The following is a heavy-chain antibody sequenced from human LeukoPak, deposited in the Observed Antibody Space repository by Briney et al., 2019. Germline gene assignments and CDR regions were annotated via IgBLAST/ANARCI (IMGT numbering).Heavy chain of an antibody. CDR3: ARITAARRGVDYYYYYMDV. D-gene: IGHD6-6*01. Sequence: PGGSLRLSCAASGFTFSNYSMNWVRQAPGKGLEQVSSISDSSSYIYDADSVKGRFTISRDNAKNSLYLQMNSLRAEDTAVYYCARITAARRGVDYYYYYMDVWGKGTTVTVSS. CDR1: GFTFSNYS. CDR2: ISDSSSYI. J-gene: IGHJ6*03. V-gene: IGHV3-21*01.